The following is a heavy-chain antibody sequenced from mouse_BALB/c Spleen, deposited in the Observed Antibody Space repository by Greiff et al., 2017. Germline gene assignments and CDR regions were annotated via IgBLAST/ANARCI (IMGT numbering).Heavy chain of an antibody. CDR3: ARYDYGSSLLAMDY. V-gene: IGHV3-2*02. J-gene: IGHJ4*01. CDR1: GYSITSDYA. Sequence: DVKLQESGPGLVKPSQSLSLTCTVTGYSITSDYAWNWIRQFPGNKLEWMGYISYSGSTSYNPSLKSRISITRDTSKNQFFLQLNSVTTEDTATYYCARYDYGSSLLAMDYWGQGTSVTVSS. CDR2: ISYSGST. D-gene: IGHD1-1*01.